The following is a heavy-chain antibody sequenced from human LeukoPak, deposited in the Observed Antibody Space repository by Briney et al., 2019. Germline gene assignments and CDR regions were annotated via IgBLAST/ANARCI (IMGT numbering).Heavy chain of an antibody. CDR3: ARGPNYYGSGRSWFDP. CDR1: GYSFTGYY. CDR2: INPNSGDT. D-gene: IGHD3-10*01. V-gene: IGHV1-2*02. J-gene: IGHJ5*02. Sequence: ASVKVSCKASGYSFTGYYIHWVRQAPGQGLDWMGWINPNSGDTKYAQKFQGRVTMTSDTSISTAYMELNRLNSDDTALYYCARGPNYYGSGRSWFDPWGQGTLVTVSS.